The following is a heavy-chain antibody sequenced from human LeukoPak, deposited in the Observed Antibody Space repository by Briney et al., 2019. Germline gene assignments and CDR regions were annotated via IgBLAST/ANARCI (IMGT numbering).Heavy chain of an antibody. CDR1: GFTFSSYA. CDR2: ISYDGSNK. V-gene: IGHV3-30*18. J-gene: IGHJ4*02. Sequence: GGSLRLSCEVSGFTFSSYAMHWVRQAPGKGLEWVAVISYDGSNKYYADSVKGRFAISRDNSKNTLYLQMNSLRPEDTAVFYCAKAVHSSSSWQIDYWGQGTLVTVSS. CDR3: AKAVHSSSSWQIDY. D-gene: IGHD6-6*01.